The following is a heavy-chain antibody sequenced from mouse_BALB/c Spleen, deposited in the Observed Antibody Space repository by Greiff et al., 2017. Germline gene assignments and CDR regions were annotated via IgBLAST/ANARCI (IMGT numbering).Heavy chain of an antibody. CDR3: AREGKDHDGDY. CDR1: GYTFTSYT. J-gene: IGHJ2*01. CDR2: INPSSGYT. D-gene: IGHD2-4*01. Sequence: VKLMESAAELARPGASVKMSCKASGYTFTSYTMHWVKQRPGQGLEWIGYINPSSGYTEYNQKFKDKTTLTADKSSSTAYMQLSSLTSEDSAVYYCAREGKDHDGDYWGQGTTLTVSS. V-gene: IGHV1-4*02.